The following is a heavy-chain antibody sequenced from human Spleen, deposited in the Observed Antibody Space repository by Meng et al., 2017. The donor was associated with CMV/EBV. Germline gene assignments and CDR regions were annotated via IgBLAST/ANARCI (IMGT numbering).Heavy chain of an antibody. CDR3: ARDVPSSSWYVGFDY. V-gene: IGHV3-30*02. J-gene: IGHJ4*02. CDR2: IRYDGSNK. D-gene: IGHD6-13*01. Sequence: GESLKISCAASGFTFSSYGMHWVRQAPGKGLEWVAFIRYDGSNKYYADSVKGRFTISRDNSKNTLYLQMNSLRAEDTAVYYCARDVPSSSWYVGFDYWGQGTLVTVSS. CDR1: GFTFSSYG.